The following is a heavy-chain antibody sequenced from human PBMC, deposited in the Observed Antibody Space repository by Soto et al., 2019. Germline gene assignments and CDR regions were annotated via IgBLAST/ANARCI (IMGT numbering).Heavy chain of an antibody. J-gene: IGHJ5*02. CDR2: VSSTGSS. CDR1: GGSISNYY. CDR3: ARGVPAAGTDWFDP. Sequence: LSLTCTVSGGSISNYYWSWIRQPAEKRLEWIGRVSSTGSSYYNPSLKSRVTISVDTSKNQVSLNLTSVTAADTAVYYCARGVPAAGTDWFDPWGQGTLVTVSS. D-gene: IGHD6-13*01. V-gene: IGHV4-4*07.